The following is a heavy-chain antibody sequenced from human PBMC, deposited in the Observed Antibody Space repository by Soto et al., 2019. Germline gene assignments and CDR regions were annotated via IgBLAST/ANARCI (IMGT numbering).Heavy chain of an antibody. CDR2: IYHSGTT. CDR3: ARGPPHSH. D-gene: IGHD2-21*01. Sequence: SETLSLTCAVSGGSISSGGYSWSWIRQPPGKGLEWIGYIYHSGTTYYNPSLKSRVTISVDRSKNQFSLKLSSVTAADTAVYYCARGPPHSHWGQGTLVTVSS. J-gene: IGHJ4*02. V-gene: IGHV4-30-2*01. CDR1: GGSISSGGYS.